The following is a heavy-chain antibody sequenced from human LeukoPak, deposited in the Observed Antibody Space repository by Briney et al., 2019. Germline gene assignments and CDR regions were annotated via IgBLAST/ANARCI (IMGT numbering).Heavy chain of an antibody. J-gene: IGHJ4*02. CDR3: TRGSIVVVVAATLGEIDY. Sequence: GGSLRLSCTASGFTFGDYAMSWVRQAPGKGLEWVGFIRSKAYGGTTEYAASVKGRFTISRDDSKSIAYLQMNSRKTEDTAVYYCTRGSIVVVVAATLGEIDYWGQGTLVTVSS. D-gene: IGHD2-15*01. CDR1: GFTFGDYA. V-gene: IGHV3-49*04. CDR2: IRSKAYGGTT.